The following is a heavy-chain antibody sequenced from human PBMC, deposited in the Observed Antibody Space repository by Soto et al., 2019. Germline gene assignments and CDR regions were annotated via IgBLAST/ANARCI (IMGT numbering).Heavy chain of an antibody. CDR2: ISGSGGST. V-gene: IGHV3-23*01. Sequence: EVQLLESGGGLVQPGGSLRLSCAASGFTFSSYAMSWVRQAPGKGLEWVSAISGSGGSTYYADSVKGRFTISRDNSKNTLYLQMNSLRAEDTAVYYCATIGGGNSNYYYYRMDVWGQGTTVTVSS. D-gene: IGHD2-21*02. CDR1: GFTFSSYA. CDR3: ATIGGGNSNYYYYRMDV. J-gene: IGHJ6*02.